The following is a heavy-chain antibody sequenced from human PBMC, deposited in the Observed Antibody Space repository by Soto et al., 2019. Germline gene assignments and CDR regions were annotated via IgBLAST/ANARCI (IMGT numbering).Heavy chain of an antibody. CDR2: ISSNGGST. CDR1: GFTNSSYA. V-gene: IGHV3-64*01. CDR3: ATNYGDYYYYGMDV. Sequence: EVQLVESRGGLVQPGGSLRLSCAASGFTNSSYAMHWDSQDPGKGLEYVSAISSNGGSTYYANSVKGRFTISRDNSKNTLYLQMGSLRAEDMAVYYCATNYGDYYYYGMDVWGQGTTVTVSS. D-gene: IGHD4-17*01. J-gene: IGHJ6*02.